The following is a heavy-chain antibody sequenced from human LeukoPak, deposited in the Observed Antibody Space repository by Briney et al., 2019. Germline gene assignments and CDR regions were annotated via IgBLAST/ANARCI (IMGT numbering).Heavy chain of an antibody. Sequence: SETLSLTCTVSGDSISSYYWSWIRQPPGKGLEWMGYINYSGNTNYNPSLKSRVTISVDTSKNQFSLRLTSVTAADAAVYYCAREGRQDYVYFDCWGQGTLVTVSS. CDR1: GDSISSYY. CDR3: AREGRQDYVYFDC. D-gene: IGHD4-17*01. CDR2: INYSGNT. V-gene: IGHV4-59*01. J-gene: IGHJ4*02.